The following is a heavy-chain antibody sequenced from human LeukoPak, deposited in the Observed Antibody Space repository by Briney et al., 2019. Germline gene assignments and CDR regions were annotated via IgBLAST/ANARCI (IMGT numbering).Heavy chain of an antibody. J-gene: IGHJ4*02. V-gene: IGHV3-30-3*01. Sequence: GGSLRLSCAASGFTFSSYAMHWVRQAPGKGLEWVAVISYDGSNKYYADSVKGRFTISRDNSKNTLYLQMNSLRAEDTAVYYCASLHHSSSHDYWGQGTLVTVSS. D-gene: IGHD6-6*01. CDR1: GFTFSSYA. CDR3: ASLHHSSSHDY. CDR2: ISYDGSNK.